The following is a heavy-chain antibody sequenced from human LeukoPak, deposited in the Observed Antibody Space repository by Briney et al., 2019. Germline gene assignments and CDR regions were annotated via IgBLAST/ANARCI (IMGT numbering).Heavy chain of an antibody. Sequence: GGSLRLSCAASGFTFSSYWMHWVRQAPGKGLVWVSGTNTDGSRTMYADSVKGRFTIARDNAKNTLYLQMNSLRAEDMAEYYCYGANAEHWGQGTVVTVSS. CDR3: YGANAEH. CDR1: GFTFSSYW. D-gene: IGHD4-23*01. V-gene: IGHV3-74*03. CDR2: TNTDGSRT. J-gene: IGHJ1*01.